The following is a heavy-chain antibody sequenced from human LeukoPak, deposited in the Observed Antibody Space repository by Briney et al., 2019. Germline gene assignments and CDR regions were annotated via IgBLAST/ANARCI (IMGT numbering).Heavy chain of an antibody. CDR3: ARGEVFGGNAGYFDY. CDR2: IYYSGGT. CDR1: GGSISSSSYY. V-gene: IGHV4-39*07. J-gene: IGHJ4*02. Sequence: SETLSLTCTVSGGSISSSSYYWGWSRQPPGKGLEWIGSIYYSGGTYYNPSLKSRVTISVDTSKNQFSLKLSSVTAADTAVYYCARGEVFGGNAGYFDYWGEGTLVTDSS. D-gene: IGHD4-23*01.